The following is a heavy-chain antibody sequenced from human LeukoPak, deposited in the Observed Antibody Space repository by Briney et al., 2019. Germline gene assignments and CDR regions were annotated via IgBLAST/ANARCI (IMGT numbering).Heavy chain of an antibody. CDR2: INPNSGGT. D-gene: IGHD3-10*01. J-gene: IGHJ4*02. CDR3: ARGLGYYGSGIRAYFDY. V-gene: IGHV1-2*02. CDR1: GYTFTGYY. Sequence: ASVKVSCKASGYTFTGYYMHWVRQAPGQGLEWMGWINPNSGGTNYAQKFQGSVTMTRDTSISTAYMELSRLRSDDTAVYYCARGLGYYGSGIRAYFDYWGQGTLVTVSS.